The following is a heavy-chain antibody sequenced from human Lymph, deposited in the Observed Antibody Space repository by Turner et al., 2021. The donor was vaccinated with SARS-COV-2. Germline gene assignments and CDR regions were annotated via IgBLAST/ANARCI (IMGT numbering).Heavy chain of an antibody. CDR1: GHNVSCNY. J-gene: IGHJ6*02. CDR3: ARDLYYYGMDV. CDR2: IYSGDST. V-gene: IGHV3-53*01. Sequence: EVQLVKSGGGLIQPGGSRKLSCGASGHNVSCNYMSWVRQAPGKGLECVSVIYSGDSTYYADSVKGRFTASRDNSKNTLYLQMNSLRAEDTAVYYCARDLYYYGMDVWGQGTTVTVSS.